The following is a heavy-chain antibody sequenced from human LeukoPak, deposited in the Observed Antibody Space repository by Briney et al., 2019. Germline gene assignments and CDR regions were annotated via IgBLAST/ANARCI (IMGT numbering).Heavy chain of an antibody. D-gene: IGHD3-22*01. Sequence: KVSYKTSGYIFTSYWVGWVRQMPGKGLEWMGIIYPGDSDTRYSPSFQGQVTISADKSISTAYLQWSSLKAPDTAMYYCARRDSSGYYGGRKYWGQGTLVTVSS. CDR1: GYIFTSYW. V-gene: IGHV5-51*01. CDR2: IYPGDSDT. CDR3: ARRDSSGYYGGRKY. J-gene: IGHJ4*02.